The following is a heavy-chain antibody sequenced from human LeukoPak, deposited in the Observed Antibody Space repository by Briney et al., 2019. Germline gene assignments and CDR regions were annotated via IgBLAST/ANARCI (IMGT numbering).Heavy chain of an antibody. D-gene: IGHD3-22*01. J-gene: IGHJ4*02. Sequence: GGSLRLSCAASGFTFSSYWMHWVRQAPGKGLEWISYISSSGRSIYYADSVKGRFTISRDNAKKSLWLQMNNLRAEDAAVYYCARERDISGYTPDFWGQGTLVTVSS. V-gene: IGHV3-48*01. CDR2: ISSSGRSI. CDR3: ARERDISGYTPDF. CDR1: GFTFSSYW.